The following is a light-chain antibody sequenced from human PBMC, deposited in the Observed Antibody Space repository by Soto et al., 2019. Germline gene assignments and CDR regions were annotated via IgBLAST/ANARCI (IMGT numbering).Light chain of an antibody. CDR3: AAWDDSLNGPGV. V-gene: IGLV1-44*01. CDR2: SNH. J-gene: IGLJ3*02. Sequence: QSVLTQPPSASGTPGQRVTISCSGSSSNIGSNTVTWYQQLPGTAPKLLIYSNHQRPSGVPDRFSASKSGTSASLTISGLQSEDEADYYCAAWDDSLNGPGVFGGGTQLTVL. CDR1: SSNIGSNT.